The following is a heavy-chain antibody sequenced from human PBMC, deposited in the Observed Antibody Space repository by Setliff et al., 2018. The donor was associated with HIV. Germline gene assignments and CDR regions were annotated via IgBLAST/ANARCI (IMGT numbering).Heavy chain of an antibody. Sequence: SETLSLTCAVYGGSFSGYDWSWIRQPPGKGLEWIGEINHSGSTNYNPSLKSRVTISVDTSKNQFSLKLYSVTAADTAVYYCATQGLTVPIPGGYFQHWGPGILVTVSS. J-gene: IGHJ1*01. V-gene: IGHV4-34*01. CDR3: ATQGLTVPIPGGYFQH. D-gene: IGHD2-21*02. CDR1: GGSFSGYD. CDR2: INHSGST.